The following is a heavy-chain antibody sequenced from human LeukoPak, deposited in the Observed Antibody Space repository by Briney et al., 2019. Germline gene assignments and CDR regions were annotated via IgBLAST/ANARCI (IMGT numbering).Heavy chain of an antibody. D-gene: IGHD6-19*01. Sequence: GSLRLSCAASGNYWMHWVRQAPGKGLVWVSHINSDGSWTSYADSVKGRFTISKDNAKNTVYLQMNNLRAEDTAVYYCAKGMGGRAVMFDYWGQGTLVTVSS. CDR3: AKGMGGRAVMFDY. J-gene: IGHJ4*02. CDR1: GNYW. CDR2: INSDGSWT. V-gene: IGHV3-74*01.